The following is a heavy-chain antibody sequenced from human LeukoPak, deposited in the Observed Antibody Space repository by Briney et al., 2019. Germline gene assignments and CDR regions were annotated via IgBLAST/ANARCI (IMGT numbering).Heavy chain of an antibody. CDR3: ARVVRYSSGPLTDLLPYCFDY. Sequence: GASVKVSCKASGYTFTSYAMHWVRQAPGQRLEWMGWINAGNGNTKYSQEFQGRVTITRDTSASAVYMELSSLRSDDMAVYYCARVVRYSSGPLTDLLPYCFDYWGQGTLVTVSS. D-gene: IGHD6-19*01. V-gene: IGHV1-3*03. CDR1: GYTFTSYA. J-gene: IGHJ4*02. CDR2: INAGNGNT.